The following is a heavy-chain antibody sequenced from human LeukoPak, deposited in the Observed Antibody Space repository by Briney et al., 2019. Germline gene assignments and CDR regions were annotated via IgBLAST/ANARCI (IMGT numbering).Heavy chain of an antibody. J-gene: IGHJ4*02. CDR1: GGSFSGYY. V-gene: IGHV4-34*01. Sequence: SETLSLTCAVYGGSFSGYYWSWIRQPPGKGLEWIGEINHSGSTNYNPSLKSRVTISVDTSKNQFSLKLSSVTAADTAVYYCARGYYDILAGYYSPFFDYWGQGTLVTVSS. D-gene: IGHD3-9*01. CDR3: ARGYYDILAGYYSPFFDY. CDR2: INHSGST.